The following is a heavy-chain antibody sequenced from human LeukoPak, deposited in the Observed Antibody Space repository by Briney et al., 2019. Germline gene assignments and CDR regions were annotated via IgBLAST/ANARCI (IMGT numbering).Heavy chain of an antibody. J-gene: IGHJ4*02. CDR3: ARHRWPEDVLDY. D-gene: IGHD3-10*02. V-gene: IGHV4-59*11. CDR2: IYYSGST. CDR1: GGSISSHY. Sequence: SETLSLTCTVSGGSISSHYWSWIRQPPGKGLEWIGYIYYSGSTNYNPSLKSRVTISVDTSKNQFSLKLSSVTAADTAVYYCARHRWPEDVLDYWGQGTLVTVSS.